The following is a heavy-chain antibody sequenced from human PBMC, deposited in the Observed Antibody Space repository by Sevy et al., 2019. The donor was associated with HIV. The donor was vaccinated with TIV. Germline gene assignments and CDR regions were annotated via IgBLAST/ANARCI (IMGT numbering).Heavy chain of an antibody. D-gene: IGHD3-10*01. V-gene: IGHV5-51*01. Sequence: GESLKISCKGSGYSFTSYWIGWVRQMPGKGLEWMGIIYPGDSDTRYSPSFQGQVTISADKSISTAYLQWRSLKASDTAMYYCSRHVTMVRGVIEWFDPWGQGTLVTVSS. CDR3: SRHVTMVRGVIEWFDP. CDR1: GYSFTSYW. CDR2: IYPGDSDT. J-gene: IGHJ5*02.